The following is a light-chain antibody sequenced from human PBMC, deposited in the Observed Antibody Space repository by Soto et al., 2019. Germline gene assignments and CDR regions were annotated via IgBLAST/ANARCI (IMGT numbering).Light chain of an antibody. CDR3: QQYGSSIT. CDR1: QSITTNY. CDR2: GAS. Sequence: ESVLTQAPGTPSLSPGDRATLSRRAGQSITTNYLAWYQQRFGQAPRLLIHGASSRATGIPDRFSGSGSGTDFTLTISRLEPEDFAVYYCQQYGSSITFGQGTRLEIK. V-gene: IGKV3-20*01. J-gene: IGKJ5*01.